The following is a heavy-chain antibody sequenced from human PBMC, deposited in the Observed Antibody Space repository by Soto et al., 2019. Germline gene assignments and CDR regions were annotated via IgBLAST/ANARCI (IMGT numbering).Heavy chain of an antibody. J-gene: IGHJ4*01. V-gene: IGHV3-23*01. CDR2: ISGSGGNT. D-gene: IGHD3-10*01. Sequence: GGSLRLSCAASGFTFSDYAMSWVRQAPGKGLEWVSTISGSGGNTYYTDSEKGRFTISRDNSKSTLYLQMTSLRGEDTAVYYCAKTADYSGSESHYLLLDYWGQGTLVTVSS. CDR3: AKTADYSGSESHYLLLDY. CDR1: GFTFSDYA.